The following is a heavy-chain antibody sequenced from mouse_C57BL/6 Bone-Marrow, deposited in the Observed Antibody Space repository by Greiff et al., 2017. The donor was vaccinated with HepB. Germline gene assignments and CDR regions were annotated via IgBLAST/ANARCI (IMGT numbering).Heavy chain of an antibody. CDR2: IDPSDSYT. V-gene: IGHV1-69*01. J-gene: IGHJ1*03. Sequence: QVQLQQPGDELVMPGASVKLSCKASGYTFTSYWMHWVKQRPGQCLEWIGEIDPSDSYTNYNQKFKGKSTLTVDKSSSTAYMQLSSLTSEDSAVYYCARLIEGYFDVWGTGTTVTVSS. CDR1: GYTFTSYW. CDR3: ARLIEGYFDV.